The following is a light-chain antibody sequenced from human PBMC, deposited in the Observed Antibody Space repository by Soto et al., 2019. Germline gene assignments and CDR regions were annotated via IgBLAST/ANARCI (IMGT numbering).Light chain of an antibody. Sequence: DIQMTQSPSSLSASVGDRVTITCRASQSISTYLNWYQVKPGEAPKLLIYGASSLQSGVPSRFSGSGSGTDFTLTISSLQPEDFANYYCQQSYSTSVTFGQGTNLEIK. CDR3: QQSYSTSVT. CDR2: GAS. CDR1: QSISTY. V-gene: IGKV1-39*01. J-gene: IGKJ2*01.